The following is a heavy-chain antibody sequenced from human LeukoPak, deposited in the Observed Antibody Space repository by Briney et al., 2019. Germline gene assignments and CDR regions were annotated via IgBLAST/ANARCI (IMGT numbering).Heavy chain of an antibody. V-gene: IGHV3-23*01. J-gene: IGHJ4*02. CDR3: ARPTIAAAGNFEY. D-gene: IGHD6-13*01. CDR1: GFSFSNYV. Sequence: GGSLRLSCAASGFSFSNYVMTWVRQAPGKGLEWVSSITGSGASTNYADSVKGRFTISRDNSKNTLYLQMNSLRAEDTAVYYCARPTIAAAGNFEYWGQGTLVTVSS. CDR2: ITGSGAST.